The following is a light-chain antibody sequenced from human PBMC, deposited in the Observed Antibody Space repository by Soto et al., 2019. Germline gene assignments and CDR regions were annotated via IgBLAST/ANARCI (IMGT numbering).Light chain of an antibody. Sequence: EIVMTQSPATLSVSPGERATLSCRASQSVSSNLAWYQQKPGQAPRLLIYGASNRATGIPARFSGSGSGTDFTHTISSPQSEDFAVYYCQQYNNWPPKTFGQGTKVEIK. J-gene: IGKJ1*01. CDR2: GAS. CDR3: QQYNNWPPKT. CDR1: QSVSSN. V-gene: IGKV3-15*01.